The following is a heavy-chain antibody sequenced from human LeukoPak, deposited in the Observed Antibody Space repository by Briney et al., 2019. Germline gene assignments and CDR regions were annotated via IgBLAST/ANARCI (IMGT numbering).Heavy chain of an antibody. CDR2: IYTSGST. V-gene: IGHV4-4*07. CDR1: GGSTSSYY. CDR3: AREYHSSSWYEWFDP. Sequence: SETLSLTCTVSGGSTSSYYWSWIRQPAGKGLEWVGRIYTSGSTNYNPSLKSRVTMSVDTSKNQFSLKLSSVTAADTAVYYGAREYHSSSWYEWFDPWGQGTLVTVSS. D-gene: IGHD6-13*01. J-gene: IGHJ5*02.